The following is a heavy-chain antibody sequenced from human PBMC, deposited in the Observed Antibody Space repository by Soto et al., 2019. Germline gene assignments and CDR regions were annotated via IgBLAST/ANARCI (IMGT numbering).Heavy chain of an antibody. V-gene: IGHV4-31*03. D-gene: IGHD3-9*01. J-gene: IGHJ6*02. CDR2: IYYSGST. CDR3: ARTGGSALYYGMDV. Sequence: VQLQESGPGLVRPSQTLSLTCTVSGASISSGGYYWTWIRQHPGKGLEWIGYIYYSGSTYYNPYLRSRVTISVDTSSDQFSLKLTSVTAADTAVYYCARTGGSALYYGMDVWGQGTTVTVSS. CDR1: GASISSGGYY.